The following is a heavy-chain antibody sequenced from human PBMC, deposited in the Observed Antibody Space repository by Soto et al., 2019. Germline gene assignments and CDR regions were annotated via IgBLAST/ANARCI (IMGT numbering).Heavy chain of an antibody. J-gene: IGHJ6*02. CDR1: GYSIASGYY. Sequence: SETLSLTCAVPGYSIASGYYWAWIRQSPGKGLEWIGSIYHAGSVYYNPSLNSRVAVSLDTSKNHFSLKLTSVTAADTAVYYCARTFDYYGMDVWGQGTTVT. V-gene: IGHV4-38-2*01. CDR2: IYHAGSV. CDR3: ARTFDYYGMDV.